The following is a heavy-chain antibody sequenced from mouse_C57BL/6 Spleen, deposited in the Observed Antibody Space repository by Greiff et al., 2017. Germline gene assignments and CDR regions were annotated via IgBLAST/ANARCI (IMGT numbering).Heavy chain of an antibody. J-gene: IGHJ4*01. CDR1: GYTFTDYN. CDR3: ARLGYYDAMDY. V-gene: IGHV1-22*01. D-gene: IGHD1-1*02. CDR2: INPNNGGT. Sequence: EVQRVESGPELVKPGASVKMSCKASGYTFTDYNMHWVKQSHGKSLEWIGYINPNNGGTSYNQKFKGKATLTVNKSSSTAYMELRSLTSEDSAVYYCARLGYYDAMDYWGQGTSVTVSS.